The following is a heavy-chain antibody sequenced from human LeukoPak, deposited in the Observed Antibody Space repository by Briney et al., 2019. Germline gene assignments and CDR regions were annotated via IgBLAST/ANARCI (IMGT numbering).Heavy chain of an antibody. V-gene: IGHV3-30*03. D-gene: IGHD4-11*01. CDR3: ARSEVSLDYPPGPGAFDI. CDR2: ISYDGSNK. Sequence: GGSLRLSCAASGFTFSSYGMHWVRQAPGKGLEWVAVISYDGSNKYYADSVKGRFTISRDNSKNTLYLQMNSLRAEDTAVYYCARSEVSLDYPPGPGAFDIWGQGTMVTVSS. J-gene: IGHJ3*02. CDR1: GFTFSSYG.